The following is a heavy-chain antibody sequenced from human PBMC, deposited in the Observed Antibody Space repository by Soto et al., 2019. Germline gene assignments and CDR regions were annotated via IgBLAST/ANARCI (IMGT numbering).Heavy chain of an antibody. V-gene: IGHV3-23*01. CDR2: ISGSGGST. J-gene: IGHJ5*02. Sequence: GGSLRLSCAASGFTFSSYAMSWVRQAPGKGLEWVSAISGSGGSTYYADSVKGRFTISRDNSKNTLYLQMNSLRAEDTAVYYCAKDTDYDILTGYYTPWGQGTLVTVSS. CDR1: GFTFSSYA. CDR3: AKDTDYDILTGYYTP. D-gene: IGHD3-9*01.